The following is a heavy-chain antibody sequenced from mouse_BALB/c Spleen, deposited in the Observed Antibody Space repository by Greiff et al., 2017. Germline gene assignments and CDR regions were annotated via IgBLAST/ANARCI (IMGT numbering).Heavy chain of an antibody. Sequence: QVQLKQSGPGLVAPSQSLSITCTVSGFSLTSYDISWIRQPPGKGLEWLGVIWTGGGTNYNSAFMSRLSISKDNSKSQVFLKMNSLQTDDTAIYYCVRDGNYYDYDGFAYWGQGTLVTVSA. CDR3: VRDGNYYDYDGFAY. V-gene: IGHV2-9-2*01. CDR1: GFSLTSYD. J-gene: IGHJ3*01. CDR2: IWTGGGT. D-gene: IGHD2-4*01.